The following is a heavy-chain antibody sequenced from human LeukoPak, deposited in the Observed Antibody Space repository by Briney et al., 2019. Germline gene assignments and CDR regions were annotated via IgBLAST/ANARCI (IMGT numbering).Heavy chain of an antibody. CDR2: IYTSGST. CDR1: GGSISSYY. J-gene: IGHJ4*02. D-gene: IGHD3-22*01. CDR3: ARNLPKYYYDTGFDY. V-gene: IGHV4-4*07. Sequence: PSETLSLTCTVSGGSISSYYWSWIRQPAGKGLEWIGRIYTSGSTNYNPSLKSRVTTSVDTSKNQFSLKLSSVTAADTAVYYCARNLPKYYYDTGFDYWGQGTLVTVSS.